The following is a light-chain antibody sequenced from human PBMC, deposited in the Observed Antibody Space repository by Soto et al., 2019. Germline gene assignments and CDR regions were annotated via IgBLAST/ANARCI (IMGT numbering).Light chain of an antibody. Sequence: QSALTQPASVSGSPGQSITLSCTGTSSDVGGYNYVSWYQQHPGKAPKLMIYDVSNRPSGVSNRFSGSKSGNTASLTISGLQAEDEADYYCSSYPTSSTLYVFGTGTKVTVL. CDR2: DVS. J-gene: IGLJ1*01. V-gene: IGLV2-14*01. CDR1: SSDVGGYNY. CDR3: SSYPTSSTLYV.